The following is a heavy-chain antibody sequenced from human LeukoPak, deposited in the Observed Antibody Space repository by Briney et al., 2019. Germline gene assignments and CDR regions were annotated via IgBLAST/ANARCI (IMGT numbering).Heavy chain of an antibody. CDR1: GFTFSNYW. CDR3: ARDRGGYGFFDY. Sequence: GSLRLSCAASGFTFSNYWMSWVRQAPGKGLEWVANIKEDGSEKYYVDSVKGRFTISRDNAKNSLYLQMNSLRAEDTAVYYCARDRGGYGFFDYWGQGTLVTVSS. V-gene: IGHV3-7*01. CDR2: IKEDGSEK. J-gene: IGHJ4*02. D-gene: IGHD5-12*01.